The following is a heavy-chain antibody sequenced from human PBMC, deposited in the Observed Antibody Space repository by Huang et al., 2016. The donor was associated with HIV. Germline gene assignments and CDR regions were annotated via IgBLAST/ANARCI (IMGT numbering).Heavy chain of an antibody. CDR2: IDPSDSDT. CDR3: ARLIGSPSFYYGLDV. V-gene: IGHV5-51*01. D-gene: IGHD3-10*01. CDR1: GYRFRSNW. J-gene: IGHJ6*02. Sequence: EVQLVQSGAEVKKPGESLKISCKGSGYRFRSNWIGWVRQMPGKGLEWMGIIDPSDSDTRYSPSFQGQVTIAADKSINTAYLQWSSLKASDTAMYYCARLIGSPSFYYGLDVWGQGTTVTVSS.